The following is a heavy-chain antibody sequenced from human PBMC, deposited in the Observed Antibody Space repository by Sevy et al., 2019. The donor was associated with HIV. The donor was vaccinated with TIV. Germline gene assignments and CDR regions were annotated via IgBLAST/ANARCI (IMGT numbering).Heavy chain of an antibody. CDR3: ARDGGYDSRGYDLSNY. CDR1: GFTFNTYA. J-gene: IGHJ4*02. D-gene: IGHD3-22*01. Sequence: GGSLRLSCAASGFTFNTYAMHWVRQAPGKGLEWVAVISYDGSNTYYADSVKGRFTISRDSSKNTLYLQMNSLRAEDTAVYFCARDGGYDSRGYDLSNYWCQGTLVTVSS. CDR2: ISYDGSNT. V-gene: IGHV3-30-3*01.